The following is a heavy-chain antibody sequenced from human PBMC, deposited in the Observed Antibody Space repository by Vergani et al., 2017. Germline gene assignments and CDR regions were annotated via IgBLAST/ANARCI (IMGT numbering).Heavy chain of an antibody. CDR3: AREVAAAGLPHNYYGMDV. CDR1: GFTFSSYW. J-gene: IGHJ6*02. V-gene: IGHV3-7*01. Sequence: EVQLVESGGGLVQPGGSLRLSCAASGFTFSSYWMSWVRQAPGKGRGWVANIKQDGSEKYYVDSVKGRFTISRDNAKNSLYLQMNSLRAEDTAVYYCAREVAAAGLPHNYYGMDVWGQGTTVTVSS. CDR2: IKQDGSEK. D-gene: IGHD6-13*01.